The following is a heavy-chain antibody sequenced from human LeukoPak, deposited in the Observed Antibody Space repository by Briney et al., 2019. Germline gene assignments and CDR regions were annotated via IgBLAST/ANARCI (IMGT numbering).Heavy chain of an antibody. V-gene: IGHV4-59*01. CDR3: ARDACDYYGSGSYCA. J-gene: IGHJ5*02. D-gene: IGHD3-10*01. CDR1: GGSISSYY. Sequence: SETLSLTCTVSGGSISSYYWSWIRQPPGKGLEWIGYIYYGGSTNYNPSLKSRVTISVDTSKNQFSLKLSSVTAADTAVYYCARDACDYYGSGSYCAWGQGTLVTVSS. CDR2: IYYGGST.